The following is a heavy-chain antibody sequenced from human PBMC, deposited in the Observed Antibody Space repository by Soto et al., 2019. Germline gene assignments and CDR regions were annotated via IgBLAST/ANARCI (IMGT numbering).Heavy chain of an antibody. D-gene: IGHD6-13*01. Sequence: QVQLVQSGAEVKKPGASVKVSCKASGYTFTSYDINWVRQATGQGLEWMGWMNPNSGNTGYAQKFQGRVIMTRNTSISTAYMELSSLRSEDTAVYYCARPYSSSWYYYGMDVWGQGTTVTVSS. CDR1: GYTFTSYD. CDR2: MNPNSGNT. J-gene: IGHJ6*02. CDR3: ARPYSSSWYYYGMDV. V-gene: IGHV1-8*01.